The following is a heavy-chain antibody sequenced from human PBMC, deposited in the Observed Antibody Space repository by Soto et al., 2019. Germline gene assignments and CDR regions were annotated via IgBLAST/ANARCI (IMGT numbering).Heavy chain of an antibody. CDR2: IIGSGGGT. Sequence: GGSLRLSCAASGFTFNTYTMNWVRQAPGKGLEWVSAIIGSGGGTYYADSVKGRRTISRDTSKNTRYLHMISLSPEATAVHYCARGSSAHYESFDYWGQGTLVTVSS. J-gene: IGHJ4*02. V-gene: IGHV3-23*01. D-gene: IGHD3-16*01. CDR3: ARGSSAHYESFDY. CDR1: GFTFNTYT.